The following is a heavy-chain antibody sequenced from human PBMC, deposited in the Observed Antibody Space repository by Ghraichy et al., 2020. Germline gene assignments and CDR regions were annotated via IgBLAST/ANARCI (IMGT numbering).Heavy chain of an antibody. Sequence: GGSLRLSCAASGFTFSSYWMHWVRQAPGKGLVWVSRINSDGSSTSYADSVKGRFTISRDNAKNTLYLQMNSLRAEDTAVYYCVRDRQVWTAGYYYYYMDVWGKGTTVTVSS. D-gene: IGHD5-18*01. J-gene: IGHJ6*03. CDR2: INSDGSST. CDR3: VRDRQVWTAGYYYYYMDV. V-gene: IGHV3-74*01. CDR1: GFTFSSYW.